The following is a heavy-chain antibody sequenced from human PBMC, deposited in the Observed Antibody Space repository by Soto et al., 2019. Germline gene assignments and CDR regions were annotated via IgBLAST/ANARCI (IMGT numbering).Heavy chain of an antibody. D-gene: IGHD1-26*01. CDR2: IYYSGST. J-gene: IGHJ4*02. Sequence: PSETLSLTCTVSGGSISSYYWSWIRQPPGKGLEWIGYIYYSGSTNYNPSLKSRVTISVDTSKNQFSLKLSSVTAADTAVYYCARGEGATFFDYWGQGTLVTVSS. CDR1: GGSISSYY. V-gene: IGHV4-59*01. CDR3: ARGEGATFFDY.